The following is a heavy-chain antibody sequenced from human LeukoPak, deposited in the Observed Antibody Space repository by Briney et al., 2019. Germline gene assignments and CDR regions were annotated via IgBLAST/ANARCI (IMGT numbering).Heavy chain of an antibody. CDR3: AACSSGWSEGAFDI. CDR2: INREGNDT. Sequence: PGGSLRLSCGASGFTFNSHWMHWVRQAPGKGLVWVSRINREGNDTIYADSVKGRFTISRDNAKNTLYLQMNSLRAEDTAVYYCAACSSGWSEGAFDIWGQGTMVTVSS. CDR1: GFTFNSHW. V-gene: IGHV3-74*01. J-gene: IGHJ3*02. D-gene: IGHD6-19*01.